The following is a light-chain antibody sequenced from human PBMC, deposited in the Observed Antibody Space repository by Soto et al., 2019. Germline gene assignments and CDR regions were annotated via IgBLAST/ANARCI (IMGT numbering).Light chain of an antibody. Sequence: EIVMTQSPATLSVSPGERATLSCRTSQSVSSNLACYQQKPGQAPRLLIYGASTRATGIPARFSGGGSGTDFTLTISSLEPEDLAVYYCQQRSNWQGATFGGGTKVDI. CDR1: QSVSSN. CDR2: GAS. V-gene: IGKV3D-11*02. CDR3: QQRSNWQGAT. J-gene: IGKJ4*01.